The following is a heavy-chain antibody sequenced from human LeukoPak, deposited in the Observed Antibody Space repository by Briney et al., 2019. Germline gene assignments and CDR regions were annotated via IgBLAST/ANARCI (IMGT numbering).Heavy chain of an antibody. J-gene: IGHJ4*02. CDR3: ARDVVAVSPYPDY. CDR1: GGSFSGYY. V-gene: IGHV4-34*01. Sequence: SETLSLTCAVYGGSFSGYYWSWIRQPPGKGLEWIGEINHSGSTNYNPSLKSRVTMSVDTSKNQFSLKLSSVTAADTALYYCARDVVAVSPYPDYWGQGTLVTVSS. CDR2: INHSGST. D-gene: IGHD2-21*01.